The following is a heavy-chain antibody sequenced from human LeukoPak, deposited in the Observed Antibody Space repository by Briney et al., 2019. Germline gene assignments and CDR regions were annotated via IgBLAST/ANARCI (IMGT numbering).Heavy chain of an antibody. CDR3: ARDRRPQLGQTEIDY. CDR2: INAGNGNT. J-gene: IGHJ4*02. Sequence: ASVKVSCKASGYTFTSYAMHWVRQAPGQRLEWMGWINAGNGNTKYSQKFQGRVTITRDTSASTAYMELSSLRSEDTAVYYCARDRRPQLGQTEIDYWGQGTLVTVSS. V-gene: IGHV1-3*01. CDR1: GYTFTSYA. D-gene: IGHD6-13*01.